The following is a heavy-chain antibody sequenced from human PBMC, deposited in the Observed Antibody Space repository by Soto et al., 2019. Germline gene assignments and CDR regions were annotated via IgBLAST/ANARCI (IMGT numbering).Heavy chain of an antibody. J-gene: IGHJ4*02. CDR1: GFTFSSYA. D-gene: IGHD3-10*01. CDR3: AKAGRSAAALPGDY. CDR2: ISYDGSNK. Sequence: QVQLVESGGGVVQPGRSLRLSCAASGFTFSSYAMHWVRQAPGKGLEWVAVISYDGSNKYYADSVKGRFTISRDNSKNTLYLQMNSLRAEDTAVYYCAKAGRSAAALPGDYWGQGTLVTVSS. V-gene: IGHV3-30*04.